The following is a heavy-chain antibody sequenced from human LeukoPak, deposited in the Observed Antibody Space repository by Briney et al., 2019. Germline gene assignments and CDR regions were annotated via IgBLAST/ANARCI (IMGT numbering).Heavy chain of an antibody. Sequence: SETLSLTCTVSGGSISSGDYYWSWIRQPPGKGLEWIGYIYYSGSTYYNPSLKSRVTISVDTSENQFSLKLSSVTAADTAVYYCARDLLNEGNHLDYWGQGTLVTVSS. V-gene: IGHV4-30-4*01. CDR3: ARDLLNEGNHLDY. CDR2: IYYSGST. J-gene: IGHJ4*02. CDR1: GGSISSGDYY. D-gene: IGHD4-23*01.